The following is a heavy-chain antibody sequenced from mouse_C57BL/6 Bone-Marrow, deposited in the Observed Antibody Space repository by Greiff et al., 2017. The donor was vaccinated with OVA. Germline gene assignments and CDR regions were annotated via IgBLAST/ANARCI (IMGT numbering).Heavy chain of an antibody. CDR2: INPYNGGT. CDR1: GYTFTDYY. J-gene: IGHJ4*01. D-gene: IGHD2-1*01. CDR3: ARYYGNYYYAMDY. V-gene: IGHV1-19*01. Sequence: VQLQQSGPVLVKPGASVKMSCKASGYTFTDYYMNWVKQSHGKSLEWIGVINPYNGGTSYNQKFKGKATLTVDKSSSTAYMELNSLTSEDSAVYYCARYYGNYYYAMDYWGQGTSVTVSS.